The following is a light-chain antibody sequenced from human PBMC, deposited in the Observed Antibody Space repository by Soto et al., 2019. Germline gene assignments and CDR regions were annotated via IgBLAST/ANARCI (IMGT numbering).Light chain of an antibody. CDR1: HNLLYSSNNKNY. Sequence: DIVMTQSPDSLTVSLGERATLNCKSSHNLLYSSNNKNYLAWYQQKPGQPPKLLFYWASTRESGVPDRFSGSGSGTDFTLTISSLQAEDVAVYYCQQYYSFPLTFGGGTKVDIK. V-gene: IGKV4-1*01. J-gene: IGKJ4*01. CDR3: QQYYSFPLT. CDR2: WAS.